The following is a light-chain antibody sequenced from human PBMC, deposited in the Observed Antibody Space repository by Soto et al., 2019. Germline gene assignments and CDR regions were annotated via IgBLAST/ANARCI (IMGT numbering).Light chain of an antibody. J-gene: IGKJ1*01. CDR3: QQLSSYPVT. Sequence: DIQMTQSPSTLSASVEDRVTVTCRASQGISSWLAWYQQKSGKAPNLLIYAASSLQRGVPSRFSGSGSGTDFTLTIRSLQPEDFATYHCQQLSSYPVTFGQGTKVDIK. CDR2: AAS. V-gene: IGKV1-5*01. CDR1: QGISSW.